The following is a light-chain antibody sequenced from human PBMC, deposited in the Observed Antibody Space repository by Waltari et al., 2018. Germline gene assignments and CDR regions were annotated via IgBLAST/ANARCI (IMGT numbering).Light chain of an antibody. Sequence: QSALTQPASASGSPGQSITISCTGTSSDVGAYNYVSWYQQHPGKAPKLMIYDVSNRPSGVSNRFSGSKSGNTASLTISGLQAEDEADYYCSSYTTSSLWVFGGGTKLTVL. CDR2: DVS. CDR3: SSYTTSSLWV. J-gene: IGLJ3*02. CDR1: SSDVGAYNY. V-gene: IGLV2-14*03.